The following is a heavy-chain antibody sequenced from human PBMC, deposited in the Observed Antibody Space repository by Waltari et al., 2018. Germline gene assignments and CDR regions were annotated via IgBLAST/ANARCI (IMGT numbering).Heavy chain of an antibody. CDR2: ITPIFGKT. CDR1: GGTFSSYV. Sequence: QVQLVQSGAEVKEPGSSVKVSCKVSGGTFSSYVFTWVRQAPGQGLEWMGGITPIFGKTNYPQNFQDRVKITADESTNIVYMELTSRRSEDTAVYFCARGGGRGGSFSYYMDVWGKGTTVTISS. V-gene: IGHV1-69*12. CDR3: ARGGGRGGSFSYYMDV. J-gene: IGHJ6*03. D-gene: IGHD3-10*01.